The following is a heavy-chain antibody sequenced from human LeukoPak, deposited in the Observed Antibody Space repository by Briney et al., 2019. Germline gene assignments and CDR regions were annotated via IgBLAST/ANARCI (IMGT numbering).Heavy chain of an antibody. Sequence: GRSLRLSCAASGFTFSSYGMHWVRQAPGKGLEWVAVISYDGSNKYYADSVKGRFTISRDNSKNTLYLQMNSLRAEDTAVYYCAKDRGLTVTTGILDYWGQGTLVTVSS. CDR3: AKDRGLTVTTGILDY. V-gene: IGHV3-30*18. D-gene: IGHD4-17*01. CDR2: ISYDGSNK. CDR1: GFTFSSYG. J-gene: IGHJ4*02.